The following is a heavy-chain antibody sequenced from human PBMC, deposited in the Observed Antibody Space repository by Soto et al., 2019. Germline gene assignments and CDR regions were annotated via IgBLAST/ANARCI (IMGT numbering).Heavy chain of an antibody. CDR3: ARSIAAAVAYYYYYMDV. J-gene: IGHJ6*03. CDR1: GYTFTSYG. Sequence: GASVKVSCTDSGYTFTSYGISCVRQAPGQGLEWMGWISAYNGNTNYAQKLQGRVTMTTDTSTSTAYMELRSLRSDDTAVYYCARSIAAAVAYYYYYMDVWGKGTTVTVSS. D-gene: IGHD6-13*01. V-gene: IGHV1-18*01. CDR2: ISAYNGNT.